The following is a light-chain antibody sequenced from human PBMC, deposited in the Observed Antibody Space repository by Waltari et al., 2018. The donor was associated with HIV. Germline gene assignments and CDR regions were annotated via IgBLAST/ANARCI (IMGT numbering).Light chain of an antibody. CDR3: ATWDDSLSVVV. CDR2: RNN. V-gene: IGLV1-47*01. Sequence: QSVLTPPPSASGTPGQWVTIACSGSSSNISSNYVYWYQQLPGAAPKHLIYRNNQRPSGVPDRFSGSKSGTSASLAISGLRSEDEADYYCATWDDSLSVVVFGGGTKLTVL. CDR1: SSNISSNY. J-gene: IGLJ2*01.